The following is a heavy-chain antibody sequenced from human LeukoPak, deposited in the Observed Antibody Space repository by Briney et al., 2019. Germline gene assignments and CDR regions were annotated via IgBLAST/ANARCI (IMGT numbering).Heavy chain of an antibody. D-gene: IGHD3-9*01. Sequence: ASVKVSCKASGYTFTGYYMHWVRQAPGQGLEWMGWINPNSGGTNYAQKFQGRVTMTRATSISTAYMELSRLRSDDTAVYYCARGADILTGYYPYYYYGMDVWGQGTTVTVSS. J-gene: IGHJ6*02. CDR2: INPNSGGT. CDR1: GYTFTGYY. CDR3: ARGADILTGYYPYYYYGMDV. V-gene: IGHV1-2*02.